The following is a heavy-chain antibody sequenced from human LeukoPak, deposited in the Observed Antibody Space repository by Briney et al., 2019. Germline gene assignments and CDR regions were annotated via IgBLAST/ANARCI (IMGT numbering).Heavy chain of an antibody. CDR1: GGSISSSSYY. Sequence: PSETLSLTCTVSGGSISSSSYYWGWIRQPPGKGLEWIGSIYYSGSTYHNPSLKSRVTISVDTSKNQFSLKLSSVTAADTAVHYCARHLRQWLLDYWGQGTLVTVSS. V-gene: IGHV4-39*01. J-gene: IGHJ4*02. D-gene: IGHD6-19*01. CDR2: IYYSGST. CDR3: ARHLRQWLLDY.